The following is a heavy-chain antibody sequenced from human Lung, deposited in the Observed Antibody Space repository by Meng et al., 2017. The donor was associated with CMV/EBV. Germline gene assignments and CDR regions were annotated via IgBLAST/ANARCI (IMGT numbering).Heavy chain of an antibody. CDR3: AKEPIAVAGTGDYFDY. CDR2: ISGSGGST. CDR1: GFTFSSYA. J-gene: IGHJ4*02. V-gene: IGHV3-23*01. D-gene: IGHD6-19*01. Sequence: ESLKISXAASGFTFSSYAMSWVRQAPGKGLEWVSAISGSGGSTYYADSVKGRFTISRDNSKNTLYLQMNSLRAEDTAVYYCAKEPIAVAGTGDYFDYWGQGTLVTFSS.